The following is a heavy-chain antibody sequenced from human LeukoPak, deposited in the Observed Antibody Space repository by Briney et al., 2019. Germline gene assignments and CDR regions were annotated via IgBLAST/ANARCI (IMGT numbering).Heavy chain of an antibody. CDR1: GYTFTGYY. Sequence: ASVKVSCKASGYTFTGYYMLWVRQAPGQGLEWMGRINPNSGGTNYAQKFQGRVTMTRDTSISTAYMELSRLRSDDTAVYYCARVGYCSGGSCSPPDYWGQGTLVTVSS. CDR3: ARVGYCSGGSCSPPDY. CDR2: INPNSGGT. V-gene: IGHV1-2*06. D-gene: IGHD2-15*01. J-gene: IGHJ4*02.